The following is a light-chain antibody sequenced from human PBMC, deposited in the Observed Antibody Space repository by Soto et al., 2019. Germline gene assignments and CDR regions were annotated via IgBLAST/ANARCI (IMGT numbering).Light chain of an antibody. CDR2: DAS. J-gene: IGKJ3*01. Sequence: EIVLTQSPATLSLSPGERATLSCRASQTVTNDFDFAWYQQKPGQAPRLLIYDASNRATGIPARFSGSGSGTDFNLTIRSLEPEDFTVYYGQHRHNFGPGTKVDIK. CDR3: QHRHN. CDR1: QTVTND. V-gene: IGKV3-11*01.